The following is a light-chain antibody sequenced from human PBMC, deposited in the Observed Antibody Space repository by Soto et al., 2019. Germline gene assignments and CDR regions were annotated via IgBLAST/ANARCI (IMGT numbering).Light chain of an antibody. Sequence: DIQMTQSPSTLSASVGDRVTITCRASQSISSWLAWYQQKPGKAPKLLIYKASSLESGVPSRFSGSGSETEFTLTISSLQPDDFAVYYCQQYNSYRRTFGQGTKVEIK. J-gene: IGKJ1*01. CDR1: QSISSW. V-gene: IGKV1-5*03. CDR2: KAS. CDR3: QQYNSYRRT.